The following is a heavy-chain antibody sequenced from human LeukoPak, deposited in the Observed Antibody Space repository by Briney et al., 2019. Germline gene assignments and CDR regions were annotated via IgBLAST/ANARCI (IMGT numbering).Heavy chain of an antibody. D-gene: IGHD7-27*01. J-gene: IGHJ6*02. Sequence: PGGSLRLSCAASGFTFSSYDMHWVRQATGRGLEWVSAIGTAGDTYYPGSVKGRFTISRENAKNSLYLQMNSLRAGDTAVYYCPRVSGLGSGEGMDVWGQGTTVTVSS. CDR1: GFTFSSYD. V-gene: IGHV3-13*01. CDR3: PRVSGLGSGEGMDV. CDR2: IGTAGDT.